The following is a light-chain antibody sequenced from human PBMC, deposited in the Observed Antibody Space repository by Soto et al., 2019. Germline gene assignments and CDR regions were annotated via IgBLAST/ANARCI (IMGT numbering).Light chain of an antibody. Sequence: EIVMTQSAATLSVSPGERATLSCTASHYIYSNVAWFQQRPGQAPRLLIYRASTRATGTPARFTGSGSGTEFTLTITSLQSEDFALYYCQQYHNLWTFGQRTKVDIK. J-gene: IGKJ1*01. CDR3: QQYHNLWT. CDR1: HYIYSN. V-gene: IGKV3-15*01. CDR2: RAS.